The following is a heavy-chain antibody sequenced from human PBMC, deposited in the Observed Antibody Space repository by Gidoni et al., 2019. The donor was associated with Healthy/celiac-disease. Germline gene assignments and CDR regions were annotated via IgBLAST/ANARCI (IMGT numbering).Heavy chain of an antibody. CDR2: IIPILGIA. Sequence: QVQLVQSGAEVKKPGSSVKVSCKASGGTFSSYTISWVRQAPGQGLAWMGRIIPILGIANYAQKFQGRVTITADKSTSTAYMELSSLRSEDTAVYYCAREGSGSHFDYWGQGTLVTVSS. D-gene: IGHD1-26*01. CDR1: GGTFSSYT. CDR3: AREGSGSHFDY. V-gene: IGHV1-69*08. J-gene: IGHJ4*02.